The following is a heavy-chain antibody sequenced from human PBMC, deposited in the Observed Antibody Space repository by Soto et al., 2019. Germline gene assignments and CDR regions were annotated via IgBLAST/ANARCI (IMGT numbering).Heavy chain of an antibody. Sequence: EVKLLESGGGLVQPGGSLRLSCAASGFPFSTYAMSWVRQAPGKGLEWVSGIYGSGRGISYGDSVKGRFTISRDNSNSMSYLQMQSLRVEDTAVYYCAKDRQPDGLWPFDHWGRGTLVTVSS. CDR1: GFPFSTYA. CDR2: IYGSGRGI. D-gene: IGHD2-2*01. J-gene: IGHJ4*02. CDR3: AKDRQPDGLWPFDH. V-gene: IGHV3-23*05.